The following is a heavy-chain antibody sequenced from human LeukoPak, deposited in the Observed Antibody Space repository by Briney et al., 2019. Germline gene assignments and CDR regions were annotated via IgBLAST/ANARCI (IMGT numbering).Heavy chain of an antibody. Sequence: GXSLRLSCAASGFTVSTNYMSWVRQAPGKGLEWVSVIYSGGSTYYSDSVKGRFTISRDNSKNTLYLQLNSLRAEDTAVYYCARERINSYGSPFGYWGQGTLVTVSS. CDR2: IYSGGST. V-gene: IGHV3-53*01. D-gene: IGHD5-18*01. J-gene: IGHJ4*02. CDR1: GFTVSTNY. CDR3: ARERINSYGSPFGY.